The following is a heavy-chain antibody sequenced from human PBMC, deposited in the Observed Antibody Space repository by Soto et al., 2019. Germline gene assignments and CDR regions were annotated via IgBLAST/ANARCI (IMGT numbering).Heavy chain of an antibody. Sequence: QVQLVESGGAVVQPGRSLRLSCAASGFTFSSYGMHWVRQAPGKGLEWVAVISYHGNNIYYADSVKGRFTISRDNSKNTLYLQMNSLRAEDTAVYYCGKDMTAYYVDIDYWGQGTLVTVSS. CDR1: GFTFSSYG. D-gene: IGHD3-9*01. J-gene: IGHJ4*02. CDR3: GKDMTAYYVDIDY. V-gene: IGHV3-30*18. CDR2: ISYHGNNI.